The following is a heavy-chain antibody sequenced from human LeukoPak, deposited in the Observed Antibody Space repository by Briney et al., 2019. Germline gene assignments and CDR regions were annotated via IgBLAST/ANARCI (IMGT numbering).Heavy chain of an antibody. V-gene: IGHV4-34*01. D-gene: IGHD2-21*02. Sequence: SETLSLTCAVYGGSFSGYYWSWIRQPPGKGLEWIGEINHSGSTNYNPSLKSRVTISVDTSKNQFSLKLSSVTAADTAVYYCARDLRGDYSFDYWGQGTLVTVSS. CDR3: ARDLRGDYSFDY. CDR2: INHSGST. J-gene: IGHJ4*02. CDR1: GGSFSGYY.